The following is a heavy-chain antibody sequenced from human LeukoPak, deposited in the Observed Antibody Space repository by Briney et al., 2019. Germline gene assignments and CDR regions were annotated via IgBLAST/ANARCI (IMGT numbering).Heavy chain of an antibody. CDR1: GYTFTSYD. D-gene: IGHD2-15*01. Sequence: ASVKVSCKASGYTFTSYDINWVRQAPGQGLEWMGWMNPNSGNTGYAQKFQGRVTMTRNTSISTAYMELSSLRSEDTAVFYCARSRYCSGGSCYSWFDPWGQGTLVTVSS. J-gene: IGHJ5*02. CDR2: MNPNSGNT. CDR3: ARSRYCSGGSCYSWFDP. V-gene: IGHV1-8*01.